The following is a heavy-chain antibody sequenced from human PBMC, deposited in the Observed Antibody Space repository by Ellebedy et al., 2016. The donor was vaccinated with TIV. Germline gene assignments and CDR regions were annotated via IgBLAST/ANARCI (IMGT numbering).Heavy chain of an antibody. J-gene: IGHJ6*02. CDR1: GGSIRSNSYY. Sequence: MPSETLSLTCTVSGGSIRSNSYYWSWIRQPPGKGLEWIGYIYYSGSTNYNPSLKSRVTISVDTSKNQFSLKLSSVTAADTAVYYCARSLSYGLDVWGQGTTVTVSS. CDR2: IYYSGST. CDR3: ARSLSYGLDV. V-gene: IGHV4-61*05.